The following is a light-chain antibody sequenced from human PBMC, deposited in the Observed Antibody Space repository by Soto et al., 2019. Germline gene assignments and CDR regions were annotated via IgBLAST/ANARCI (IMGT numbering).Light chain of an antibody. CDR1: SSNIGAGYD. V-gene: IGLV1-40*01. J-gene: IGLJ2*01. Sequence: QSVLTQPPSVSGAPGQRVTISCTGSSSNIGAGYDVHWYQQLPGTAPKLLIYGNSNRPSGVPDRFSGSKSGTSASLAITGIQAEDGADYYCQSYESHLSVVVFGEGTKVTVL. CDR2: GNS. CDR3: QSYESHLSVVV.